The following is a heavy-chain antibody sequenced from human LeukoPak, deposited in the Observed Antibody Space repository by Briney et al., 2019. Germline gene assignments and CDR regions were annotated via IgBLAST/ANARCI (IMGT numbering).Heavy chain of an antibody. D-gene: IGHD2-21*02. CDR3: ARSLLAYCGGDCYHDY. V-gene: IGHV1-2*02. J-gene: IGHJ4*02. Sequence: VASVKVSCKASGYTFTGYYMHWVQQAPGQGLEWMGWINPNSGGTNYAQKFQGRVTMTRDTSISTAYMELSRLRSDDTAVYYCARSLLAYCGGDCYHDYWGQGTLVTVSS. CDR2: INPNSGGT. CDR1: GYTFTGYY.